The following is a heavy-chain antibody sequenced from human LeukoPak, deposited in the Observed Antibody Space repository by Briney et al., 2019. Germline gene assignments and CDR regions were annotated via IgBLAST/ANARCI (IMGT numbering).Heavy chain of an antibody. CDR2: IYTSGST. J-gene: IGHJ6*03. D-gene: IGHD1-7*01. CDR3: ARDLGTTYYMDV. Sequence: PSQTLSLTCNVSGGSINSGTYYWSWIRQPAGKGLEWIGRIYTSGSTNYNPSLKSRVTISIDTSKNQFSLKLSSVTAADTAVYYCARDLGTTYYMDVWGKGTTVTVSS. V-gene: IGHV4-61*02. CDR1: GGSINSGTYY.